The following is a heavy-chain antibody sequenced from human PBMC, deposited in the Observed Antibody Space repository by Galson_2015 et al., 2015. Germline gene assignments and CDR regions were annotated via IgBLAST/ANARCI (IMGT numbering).Heavy chain of an antibody. CDR3: AREGEDTAMVWAKPYYFDY. D-gene: IGHD5-18*01. CDR2: ISSSSSYI. V-gene: IGHV3-21*01. CDR1: GFTFSSYS. J-gene: IGHJ4*02. Sequence: SLRLSCAASGFTFSSYSMNWVRQAPGKGLEWVSSISSSSSYIYYADSVKGRFTISRDNAKNSLYLQMNSLRAEDTAVYYCAREGEDTAMVWAKPYYFDYWGQGTLVTVSS.